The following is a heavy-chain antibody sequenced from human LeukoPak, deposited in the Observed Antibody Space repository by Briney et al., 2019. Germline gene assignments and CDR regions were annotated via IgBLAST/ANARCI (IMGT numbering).Heavy chain of an antibody. J-gene: IGHJ5*02. CDR3: ATSSNAPGNH. D-gene: IGHD2-2*01. CDR2: ISGSGGST. Sequence: GGSLRLSCAASGFTFSSYAMSWVRQAPGKGLEWVSAISGSGGSTYYADSVKGRFTISRDNAQNSLNLQMNSLRAEDTAVYYCATSSNAPGNHWGQGTLVTVSS. V-gene: IGHV3-23*01. CDR1: GFTFSSYA.